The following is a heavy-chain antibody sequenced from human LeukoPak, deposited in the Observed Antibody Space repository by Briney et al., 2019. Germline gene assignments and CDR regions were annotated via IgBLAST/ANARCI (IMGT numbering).Heavy chain of an antibody. CDR3: ARESNYYGMDV. CDR2: INPSGGST. Sequence: ASVKVSCKASGYTFTSYGISWVRQAPGQGLEWMGIINPSGGSTSYAQKFQGRVTMTRDTSTSTVYMELSSLRSEDTAVYYCARESNYYGMDVWGQGTTVTVSS. D-gene: IGHD6-6*01. J-gene: IGHJ6*02. V-gene: IGHV1-46*01. CDR1: GYTFTSYG.